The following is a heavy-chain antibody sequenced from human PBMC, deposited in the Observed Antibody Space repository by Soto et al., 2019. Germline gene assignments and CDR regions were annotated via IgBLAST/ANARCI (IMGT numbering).Heavy chain of an antibody. CDR1: GFTFSSYW. J-gene: IGHJ6*02. CDR2: IKQDGSEK. Sequence: EVQLVESGGGLVQPGGSLRLSCAASGFTFSSYWMSWVRQAPGKGLEWVANIKQDGSEKYYVDSVKGRFTISRDNAKNSLYRQMNSLRAEDTAVYYCARDGVSYRPSPDGYNYYYYYGMDVWGQGTTVTVSS. CDR3: ARDGVSYRPSPDGYNYYYYYGMDV. V-gene: IGHV3-7*01. D-gene: IGHD3-16*02.